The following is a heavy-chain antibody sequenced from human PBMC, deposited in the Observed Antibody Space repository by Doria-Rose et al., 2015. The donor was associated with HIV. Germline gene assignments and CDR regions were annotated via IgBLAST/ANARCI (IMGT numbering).Heavy chain of an antibody. Sequence: QESGPVLVKPTETLTLTCTVSGVSLSSPGMGVSWIRQPPGKALEWLANIFSDDERSYKTSLKSRPTISRVTSKSQVVLTMTDMDPVDTATYYCARIKSSRWYHKYYFDFWGQGTLVTVSA. D-gene: IGHD6-13*01. J-gene: IGHJ4*02. CDR1: GVSLSSPGMG. CDR2: IFSDDER. V-gene: IGHV2-26*01. CDR3: ARIKSSRWYHKYYFDF.